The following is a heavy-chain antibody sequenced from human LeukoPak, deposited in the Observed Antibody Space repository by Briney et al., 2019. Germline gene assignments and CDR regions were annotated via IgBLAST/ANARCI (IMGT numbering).Heavy chain of an antibody. Sequence: ALVKVSCKASGYTFTGYYMHWVRQAPGQGLEWMGWINPNSGGTNYAQKFQGRVTMTRDTSISTAYMELSRLRSDDTAVYYCARDLSYCSSTSCFPSDYWGQGTLVTVSS. CDR1: GYTFTGYY. J-gene: IGHJ4*02. CDR2: INPNSGGT. V-gene: IGHV1-2*02. D-gene: IGHD2-2*01. CDR3: ARDLSYCSSTSCFPSDY.